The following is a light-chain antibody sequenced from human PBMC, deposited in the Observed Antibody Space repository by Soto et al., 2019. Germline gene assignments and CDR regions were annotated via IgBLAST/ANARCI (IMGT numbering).Light chain of an antibody. V-gene: IGKV3-20*01. Sequence: EVVMRQSPATLSVSPGEGATLSCRASQGIGDTLAWYQHKPGQAPRIIIFGASGRATGIPDRFSGSGSGTDFTLTISRLEPEDFAVYYCQQYVTSSPRTFGQGTKVDIK. CDR2: GAS. J-gene: IGKJ1*01. CDR3: QQYVTSSPRT. CDR1: QGIGDT.